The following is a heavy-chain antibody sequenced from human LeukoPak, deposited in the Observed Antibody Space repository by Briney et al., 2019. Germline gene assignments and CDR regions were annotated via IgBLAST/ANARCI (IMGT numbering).Heavy chain of an antibody. CDR3: ARDYRINYGMDV. J-gene: IGHJ6*02. CDR2: INPNSGGT. V-gene: IGHV1-2*02. D-gene: IGHD2-15*01. CDR1: GYTFTGYY. Sequence: ASVTVSCTASGYTFTGYYMHWVRQAPGQGLEWMGWINPNSGGTNYAQKFQGRVTMTRDTSISTAYMELSRLRSDDTAVYHCARDYRINYGMDVWGQGTTVTVSS.